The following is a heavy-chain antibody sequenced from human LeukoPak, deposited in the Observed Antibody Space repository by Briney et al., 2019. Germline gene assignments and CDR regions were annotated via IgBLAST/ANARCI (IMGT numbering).Heavy chain of an antibody. V-gene: IGHV3-21*01. Sequence: GGSLRLSCAASGFTFSSYSMNWVRQAPGKGLEWVSSISSSSSYIYYADSVKGRFTISRDNAKNSLYLQMNSLRAEDTAVYYCARDGFLGGSIEVGATYFDYWGQGTLVTVSS. J-gene: IGHJ4*02. D-gene: IGHD1-26*01. CDR1: GFTFSSYS. CDR3: ARDGFLGGSIEVGATYFDY. CDR2: ISSSSSYI.